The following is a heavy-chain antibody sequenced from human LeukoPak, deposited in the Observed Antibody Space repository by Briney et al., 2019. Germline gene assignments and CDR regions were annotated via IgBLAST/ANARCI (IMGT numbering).Heavy chain of an antibody. J-gene: IGHJ4*02. V-gene: IGHV3-23*01. CDR1: GFTFRGYG. D-gene: IGHD4-23*01. CDR3: ARDLGHYGGNSGLSY. Sequence: PGGSLRLSCAASGFTFRGYGMSWVRQAPGKGLEWVSAIRGSGVTTYYADSVKGRFTISRDNSRTTLYLLMNSLRAEDTAVYYCARDLGHYGGNSGLSYWGQGTLVTVSS. CDR2: IRGSGVTT.